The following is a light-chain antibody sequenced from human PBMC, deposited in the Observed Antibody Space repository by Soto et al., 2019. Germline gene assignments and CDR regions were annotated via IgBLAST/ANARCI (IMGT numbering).Light chain of an antibody. CDR3: QQYNNWPRT. CDR1: QSVSSN. J-gene: IGKJ2*01. V-gene: IGKV3-15*01. Sequence: EIVMTQSPATLSVSPGERATLSCRATQSVSSNLAWYLQQPGQAPRLLMYGASTRATGIPARFSGSGSGTDFSLTISSLESKDFAVYYCQQYNNWPRTFGQGTKLEIK. CDR2: GAS.